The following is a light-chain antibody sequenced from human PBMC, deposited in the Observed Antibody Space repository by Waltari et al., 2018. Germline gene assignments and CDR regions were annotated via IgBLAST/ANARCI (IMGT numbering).Light chain of an antibody. J-gene: IGLJ2*01. CDR1: SANIGSNY. V-gene: IGLV1-47*01. CDR2: RNN. CDR3: AAWDDSLSGRVV. Sequence: QSVLTQPPSASGTPGQRVTISCSGRSANIGSNYVYWYQQLPGTAPKLLIYRNNQRSSGVPDRFSGSKSGTSASMAISGLRSEDEADYYCAAWDDSLSGRVVFGGGTKLTVL.